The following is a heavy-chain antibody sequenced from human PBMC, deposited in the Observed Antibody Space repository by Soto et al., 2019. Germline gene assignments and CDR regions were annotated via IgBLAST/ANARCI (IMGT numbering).Heavy chain of an antibody. CDR2: IYPGDSDT. D-gene: IGHD3-16*02. CDR3: AKFSRYSVSPQGWFDS. Sequence: PGESLKISCKSSGYSFTSYWIAWVRQMPGKGLDFMGIIYPGDSDTRYSPSFQGQVTMSVDKSISTAYLRWTSLKASDTAMYYCAKFSRYSVSPQGWFDSWGQGTQVTVSS. J-gene: IGHJ5*01. V-gene: IGHV5-51*01. CDR1: GYSFTSYW.